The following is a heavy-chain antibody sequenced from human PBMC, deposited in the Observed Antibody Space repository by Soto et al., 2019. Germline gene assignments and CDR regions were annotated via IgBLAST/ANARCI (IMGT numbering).Heavy chain of an antibody. CDR1: GFSVSLYW. CDR2: INLDGSEQ. Sequence: GGSLRLACAASGFSVSLYWMSWVRQAPGKGLEWVANINLDGSEQYYVDSVKGRFTISRDNAKNSLSLQMNSLTAEDTAVYYCARGYGDYDPFDYWGQGTLVTVSS. J-gene: IGHJ4*02. CDR3: ARGYGDYDPFDY. V-gene: IGHV3-7*03. D-gene: IGHD4-17*01.